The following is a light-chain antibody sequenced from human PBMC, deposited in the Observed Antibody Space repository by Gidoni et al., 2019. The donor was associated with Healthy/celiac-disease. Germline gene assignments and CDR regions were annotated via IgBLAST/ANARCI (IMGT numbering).Light chain of an antibody. CDR3: QQYDNPGF. V-gene: IGKV1-33*01. CDR2: DAS. J-gene: IGKJ3*01. Sequence: DLQIPQSPSSLSASVGDRVTITCQASQDISNYLNWYQQKPGKAPKLLIYDASNLETGVPSRFSGSGSGTDFTFTISSLQPEDIATYYWQQYDNPGFFXPXTKVDIK. CDR1: QDISNY.